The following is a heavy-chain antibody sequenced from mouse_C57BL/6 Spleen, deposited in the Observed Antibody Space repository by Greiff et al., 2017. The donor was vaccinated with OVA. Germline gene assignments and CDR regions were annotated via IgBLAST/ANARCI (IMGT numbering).Heavy chain of an antibody. D-gene: IGHD1-2*01. Sequence: VQLQQSGPELVKPGASVKISRKASGYSFTGYYMNWVKQSPEKSLEWIGEINPSTGGTTYNQKFKAKATLTVDKSSSTAYMQLKSLTSEDSAVYYCARRGTTAFDYWGQGTTLTVSS. CDR3: ARRGTTAFDY. V-gene: IGHV1-42*01. CDR1: GYSFTGYY. CDR2: INPSTGGT. J-gene: IGHJ2*01.